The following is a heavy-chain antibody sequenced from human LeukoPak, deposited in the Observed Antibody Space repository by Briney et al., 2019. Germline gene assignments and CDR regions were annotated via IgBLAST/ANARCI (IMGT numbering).Heavy chain of an antibody. V-gene: IGHV4-59*01. CDR2: IYYSGST. D-gene: IGHD3-22*01. CDR3: ARGDYYDSSGYSDYFDY. CDR1: GGSISSYY. Sequence: SETLSLTCTVSGGSISSYYWSWIRQPPGKGLEWIGYIYYSGSTNYNPSLKSRVTISVDTSKNQFSLKLGSVTAADTAVYYCARGDYYDSSGYSDYFDYWGQGTLVTVSS. J-gene: IGHJ4*02.